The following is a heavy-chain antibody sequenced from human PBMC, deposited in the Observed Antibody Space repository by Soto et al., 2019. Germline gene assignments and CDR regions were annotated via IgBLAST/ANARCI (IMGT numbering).Heavy chain of an antibody. Sequence: ASVKVSCKASGYSFTDYHIHWVRQAPGQGLEWLGRINPKSGGTSTAQKFQGWVTMTTDTSISTASMELTRLTSDDTAIYSCARGDSTDCSNGVCSFFYNHDMDVWGPG. V-gene: IGHV1-2*04. CDR3: ARGDSTDCSNGVCSFFYNHDMDV. CDR1: GYSFTDYH. J-gene: IGHJ6*02. D-gene: IGHD2-8*01. CDR2: INPKSGGT.